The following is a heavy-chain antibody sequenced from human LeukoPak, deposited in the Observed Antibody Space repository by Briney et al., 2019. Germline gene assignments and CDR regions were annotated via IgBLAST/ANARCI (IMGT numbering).Heavy chain of an antibody. J-gene: IGHJ4*02. CDR2: IYYSGST. CDR1: SGSISNYY. V-gene: IGHV4-59*08. CDR3: ARHWETSSWYVDY. D-gene: IGHD6-13*01. Sequence: KSSETLSLTCTGTSGSISNYYWSWIRQPPRKALESIGYIYYSGSTNYNPSLKSRVTISVDTSKNQLSLKLSSVTAADTAVYYCARHWETSSWYVDYWGQGILVTVSS.